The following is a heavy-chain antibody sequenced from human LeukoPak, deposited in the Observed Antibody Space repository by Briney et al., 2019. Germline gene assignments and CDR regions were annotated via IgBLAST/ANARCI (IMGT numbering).Heavy chain of an antibody. V-gene: IGHV3-21*01. CDR3: ARDFDYGDYGVNYFDY. CDR1: GFTFSSYS. CDR2: ISSSSSYI. Sequence: PGGSLRLSCAASGFTFSSYSMNWVRQAPGKGLEWVSSISSSSSYIYYADSVKGRFTTSRDNAKNSLYLQMNSLRAEDTAVYYCARDFDYGDYGVNYFDYWGQGTLVTVSS. D-gene: IGHD4-17*01. J-gene: IGHJ4*02.